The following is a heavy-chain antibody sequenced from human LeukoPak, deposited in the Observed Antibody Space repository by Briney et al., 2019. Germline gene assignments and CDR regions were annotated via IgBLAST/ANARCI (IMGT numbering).Heavy chain of an antibody. J-gene: IGHJ2*01. D-gene: IGHD5-18*01. CDR2: IYYSGST. Sequence: PSETLSLTCTVSGGSISSYYWSWIRQPPGKGLEWTGYIYYSGSTNYNPSLKSRVTISVDTSKNQFSLKLSSVTAADTAVYYCARASPTAMVNPWYLDLWGRGTLVTVSS. V-gene: IGHV4-59*01. CDR3: ARASPTAMVNPWYLDL. CDR1: GGSISSYY.